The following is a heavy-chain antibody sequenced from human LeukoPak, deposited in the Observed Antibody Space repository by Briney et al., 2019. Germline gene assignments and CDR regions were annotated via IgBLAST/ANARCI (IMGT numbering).Heavy chain of an antibody. Sequence: SETLSLTCTVSGGSISSNYWTWIWQPPGKGLEWIGYIFSNGTTNYNPSLKSRVAISLDTSKRQFSLRLTSVTAADTAVYYCARDGCSSTSCYFDYYYGMDVWGQGTTVTVSS. J-gene: IGHJ6*02. CDR3: ARDGCSSTSCYFDYYYGMDV. V-gene: IGHV4-59*01. CDR2: IFSNGTT. D-gene: IGHD2-2*01. CDR1: GGSISSNY.